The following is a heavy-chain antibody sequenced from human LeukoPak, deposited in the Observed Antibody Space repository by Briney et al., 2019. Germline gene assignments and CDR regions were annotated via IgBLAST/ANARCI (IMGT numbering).Heavy chain of an antibody. J-gene: IGHJ4*02. D-gene: IGHD2-15*01. Sequence: PGGSLRLSCGASGFTLSNYWMHWVRQVPGKGLVWVSHITSDGSGTSYADSVKGRFTISRDIPKNTLYLQMNSLRAEDTAVYYCARDGILGSHDCWGQGTLVTVSS. CDR1: GFTLSNYW. V-gene: IGHV3-74*01. CDR3: ARDGILGSHDC. CDR2: ITSDGSGT.